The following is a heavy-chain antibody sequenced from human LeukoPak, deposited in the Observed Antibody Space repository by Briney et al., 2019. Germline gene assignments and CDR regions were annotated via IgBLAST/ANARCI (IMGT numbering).Heavy chain of an antibody. CDR2: IKEDESKR. J-gene: IGHJ4*02. D-gene: IGHD3-10*01. CDR3: ARDEGWGVDY. CDR1: GFTFSDYY. Sequence: GGSLRLSCAASGFTFSDYYMSWIRQAPGKGLEWVANIKEDESKRYFVDSVKGRFTISRDNAKNSVYLQMNSLRAEDTAVYYCARDEGWGVDYWGQGTLVTVSS. V-gene: IGHV3-7*04.